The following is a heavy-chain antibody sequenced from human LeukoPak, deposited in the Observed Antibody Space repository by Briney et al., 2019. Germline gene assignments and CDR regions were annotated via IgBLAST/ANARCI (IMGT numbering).Heavy chain of an antibody. CDR1: RYTFTSYD. Sequence: ASVKVSCKPSRYTFTSYDINWVRQATGQELRWMGWMHPNSGNTGYAQKFQGRVTMTRNTSISTAYMELSSLRSEDTAVYYCARTPVLRYFDWLPQRYYYYYMDVWGKGTTVTISS. D-gene: IGHD3-9*01. CDR2: MHPNSGNT. V-gene: IGHV1-8*01. CDR3: ARTPVLRYFDWLPQRYYYYYMDV. J-gene: IGHJ6*03.